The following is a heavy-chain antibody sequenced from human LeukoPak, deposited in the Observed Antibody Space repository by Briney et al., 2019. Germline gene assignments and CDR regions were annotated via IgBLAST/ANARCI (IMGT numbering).Heavy chain of an antibody. Sequence: EASVKVSCKASGYTFTSYDINWVRQATGQGLEWMGWMNPNSGNTGYAQKFQGRVTMTRNTSISTAYMELSSLRSEDTAVYYCASLYYYGSGGPFRYYGMDVWGRGTTVTVSS. J-gene: IGHJ6*02. CDR2: MNPNSGNT. CDR1: GYTFTSYD. CDR3: ASLYYYGSGGPFRYYGMDV. D-gene: IGHD3-10*01. V-gene: IGHV1-8*01.